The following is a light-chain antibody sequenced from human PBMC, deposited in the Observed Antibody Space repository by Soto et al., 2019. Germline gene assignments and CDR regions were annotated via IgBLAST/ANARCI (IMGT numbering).Light chain of an antibody. CDR2: GAS. CDR1: QSVSSYY. V-gene: IGKV3-20*01. J-gene: IGKJ2*01. CDR3: QLYGSSSYT. Sequence: EIVLTQSPGTLSLSPGERATLSCRASQSVSSYYLAWYQQKPGQAPRLIIYGASRRATDIPDRFSGSGSGTDFTLTISRLEPEDFAVYYCQLYGSSSYTFGQGTKLEI.